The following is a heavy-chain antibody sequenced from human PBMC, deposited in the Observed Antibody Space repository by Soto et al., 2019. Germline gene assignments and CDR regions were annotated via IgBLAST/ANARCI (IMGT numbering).Heavy chain of an antibody. Sequence: QVQLVQSGAEVKKPGASVKVSCKASGYTFTSYGISWVRQAPGQGLEWTGWISAYNGNTNYAQKLQGRVTMTTDTSTSTAYMELRSLTSDDTAVYYCPRALFGEYPEDYYYGMDVWGQGTTVTVSS. J-gene: IGHJ6*02. D-gene: IGHD3-10*01. V-gene: IGHV1-18*01. CDR2: ISAYNGNT. CDR1: GYTFTSYG. CDR3: PRALFGEYPEDYYYGMDV.